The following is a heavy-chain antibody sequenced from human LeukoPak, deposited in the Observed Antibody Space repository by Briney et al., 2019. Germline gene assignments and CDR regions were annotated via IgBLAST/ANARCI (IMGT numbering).Heavy chain of an antibody. CDR3: ARAGRDIIVVPAAIEFDY. CDR1: GYSISSGYY. V-gene: IGHV4-38-2*01. Sequence: SETLSLTCAVSGYSISSGYYWGWIRQPPGKGLEWIGSIYHSGSTYYNPSFKSRVTISVDTSKNQFSPKLSSVTAADTAVYYCARAGRDIIVVPAAIEFDYWGQGTLVTVSS. J-gene: IGHJ4*02. CDR2: IYHSGST. D-gene: IGHD2-2*01.